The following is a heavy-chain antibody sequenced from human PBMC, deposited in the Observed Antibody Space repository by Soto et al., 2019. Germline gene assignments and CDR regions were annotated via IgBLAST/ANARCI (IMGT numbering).Heavy chain of an antibody. D-gene: IGHD5-18*01. Sequence: QITLKESGPTLVNPTQPLTLTCTFSGFSLSTRGVGVGWIRQPPGKALEWLALVYWDDDIWYSPSLKNRLTITKNTSKSQVVLTMTNMDPLDTATYYCAHRPYGYKYYFEYWGQGTLVTVSS. CDR3: AHRPYGYKYYFEY. CDR1: GFSLSTRGVG. V-gene: IGHV2-5*02. J-gene: IGHJ4*02. CDR2: VYWDDDI.